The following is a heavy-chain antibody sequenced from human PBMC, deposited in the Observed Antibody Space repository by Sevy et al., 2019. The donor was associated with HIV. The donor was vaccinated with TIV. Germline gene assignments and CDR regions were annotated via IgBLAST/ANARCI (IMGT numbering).Heavy chain of an antibody. V-gene: IGHV3-21*01. Sequence: GGSLRLSCVASGFTFSSYSMNWVRQAPGKGLEWVSSISSSSSYIYYADSVKGRFTISRDNAKNSLYLQMNSLRAEDTAVYYCARVKQPGIAAAGTFPYFDYWGQGTLVTVSS. J-gene: IGHJ4*02. CDR2: ISSSSSYI. CDR1: GFTFSSYS. CDR3: ARVKQPGIAAAGTFPYFDY. D-gene: IGHD6-13*01.